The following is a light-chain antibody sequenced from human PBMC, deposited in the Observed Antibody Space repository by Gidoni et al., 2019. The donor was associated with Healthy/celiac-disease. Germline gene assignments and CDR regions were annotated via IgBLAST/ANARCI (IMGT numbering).Light chain of an antibody. CDR1: QSISSY. CDR3: QQSYSTPLT. Sequence: DIQMPQSPSSLSASVGDRVTITCRASQSISSYLNWYQQKPGKAPKLLIYAASSLQSGVPSRFSGSGSGTDFPLTISSLQPEDFATYYCQQSYSTPLTFGGGTKVEIK. CDR2: AAS. V-gene: IGKV1-39*01. J-gene: IGKJ4*01.